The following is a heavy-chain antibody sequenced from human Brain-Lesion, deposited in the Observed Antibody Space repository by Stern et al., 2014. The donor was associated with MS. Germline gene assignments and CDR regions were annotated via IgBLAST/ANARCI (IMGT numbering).Heavy chain of an antibody. CDR1: GGSVSSTSYA. V-gene: IGHV4-39*02. CDR2: IYYRGNT. D-gene: IGHD2-15*01. CDR3: AGEEDIRYCSGGSCTGNWFDP. Sequence: QVQLQESGPGLVKPSETLSLTCTVAGGSVSSTSYAWAWIRPPPGKGLEWIGAIYYRGNTYYSPSLKSRLTISLDTPKNHFPRQRRSGTAADTAVYYCAGEEDIRYCSGGSCTGNWFDPWGQGTLVTVSS. J-gene: IGHJ5*02.